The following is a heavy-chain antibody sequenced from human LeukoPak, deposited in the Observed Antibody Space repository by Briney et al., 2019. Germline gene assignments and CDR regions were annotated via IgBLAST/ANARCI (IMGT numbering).Heavy chain of an antibody. CDR3: ARDSYYYDSSGYNAFDY. J-gene: IGHJ4*02. CDR2: IYHSGST. CDR1: GYSISSGYY. V-gene: IGHV4-38-2*02. Sequence: PSETLSLTCAVSGYSISSGYYWGWIRQPPGKGLEWIGSIYHSGSTYYNPSLKSRVTISVDTSKNQFSLKLSSVTAAGTAVYYCARDSYYYDSSGYNAFDYWGQGTLVTVSS. D-gene: IGHD3-22*01.